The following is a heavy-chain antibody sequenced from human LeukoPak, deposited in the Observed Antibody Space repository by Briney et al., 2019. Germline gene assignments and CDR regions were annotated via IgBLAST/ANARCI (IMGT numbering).Heavy chain of an antibody. J-gene: IGHJ6*03. D-gene: IGHD3-3*01. CDR1: GGSISSYY. Sequence: PSETLSLTCTVSGGSISSYYWSWIRQPPGKGLEWIGYIYYSGSTNYNPSLKSRVTISVDTSKNQFSLKLSSVTAADTAVYYCARGGGLLEWAYYYYYMDVWGKGTTVTVSS. CDR3: ARGGGLLEWAYYYYYMDV. V-gene: IGHV4-59*01. CDR2: IYYSGST.